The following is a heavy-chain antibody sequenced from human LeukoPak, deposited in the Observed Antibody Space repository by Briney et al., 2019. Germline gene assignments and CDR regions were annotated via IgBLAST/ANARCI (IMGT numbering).Heavy chain of an antibody. J-gene: IGHJ4*02. CDR2: IKQDGSEK. CDR3: ARDYYDSSGYLDY. D-gene: IGHD3-22*01. Sequence: PGGSLRLSCAASGFTLSSYWMSWVRQAPGKGLEWVANIKQDGSEKYYVDSVKGRFTISRDNAKNSLYLQMNSLRAEDTAVYYCARDYYDSSGYLDYWGQGTLVTVSS. CDR1: GFTLSSYW. V-gene: IGHV3-7*01.